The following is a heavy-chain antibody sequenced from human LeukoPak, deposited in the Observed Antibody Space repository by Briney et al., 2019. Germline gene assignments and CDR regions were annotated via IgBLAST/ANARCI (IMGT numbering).Heavy chain of an antibody. V-gene: IGHV1-18*01. CDR3: ARRRDGYNTWYFDL. Sequence: ASVKVSCKASGYTFTSYGISWVRQAPGQGLEWMGRISAYNGNTNYAQKLQGRVTMTTDTSTSTAYMELRSLRSDDTAVYYCARRRDGYNTWYFDLWGRGTLVTVSS. D-gene: IGHD5-24*01. J-gene: IGHJ2*01. CDR2: ISAYNGNT. CDR1: GYTFTSYG.